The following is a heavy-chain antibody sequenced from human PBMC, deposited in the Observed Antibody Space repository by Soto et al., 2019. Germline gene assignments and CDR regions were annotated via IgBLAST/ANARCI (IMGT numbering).Heavy chain of an antibody. D-gene: IGHD2-15*01. CDR1: GFTFSSYG. CDR2: ISYDGSNK. Sequence: GGSLRLSCAASGFTFSSYGMHWVRQAPGKGLEWVAVISYDGSNKYYADSGKGRFTISRDNSKNTLYLQMNSLRAEDTAVYYCAKDSLYCSGGSCYPEDRYYMDVWGKGTTVTVSS. CDR3: AKDSLYCSGGSCYPEDRYYMDV. V-gene: IGHV3-30*18. J-gene: IGHJ6*03.